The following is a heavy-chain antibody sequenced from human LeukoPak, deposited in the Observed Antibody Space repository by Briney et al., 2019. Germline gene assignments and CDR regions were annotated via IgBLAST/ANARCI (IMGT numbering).Heavy chain of an antibody. D-gene: IGHD2-15*01. V-gene: IGHV4-34*01. CDR2: INHSGST. CDR1: GGSFNGYY. Sequence: SETLSLTCAVYGGSFNGYYWSWIRQPPGKGLEWIGEINHSGSTNYNPSLKSRVTISVDTSKNQFSLKLSSVTAADTAVYYCARRVVVAATAHTRWFDPWGQGTLVTVSS. CDR3: ARRVVVAATAHTRWFDP. J-gene: IGHJ5*02.